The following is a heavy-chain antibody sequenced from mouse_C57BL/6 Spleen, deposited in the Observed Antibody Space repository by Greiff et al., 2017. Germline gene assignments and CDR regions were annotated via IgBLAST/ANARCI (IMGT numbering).Heavy chain of an antibody. D-gene: IGHD2-3*01. J-gene: IGHJ2*01. CDR2: INYDGSST. Sequence: EVQLVESEGGLVQPGSSMKLSCTASGFTFSDYSMAWVRQAPEKSLEWVANINYDGSSTYYLDSLKSRFIISRDNAKNNLYLQMSSLKSEDTATYYCARDLGGGYYLFFDYWGQGTTLTVSS. CDR1: GFTFSDYS. CDR3: ARDLGGGYYLFFDY. V-gene: IGHV5-16*01.